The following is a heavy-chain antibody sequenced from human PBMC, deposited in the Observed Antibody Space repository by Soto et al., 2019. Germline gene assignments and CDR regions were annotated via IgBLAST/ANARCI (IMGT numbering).Heavy chain of an antibody. CDR1: GLTFGDYA. CDR3: TRDYYDTRGYYGMDV. J-gene: IGHJ6*02. Sequence: GGSLRLSCTASGLTFGDYAMSWVRQAPGKGLEWVGFIRGKAYTGTTEYAASVKGRFTISRDDSKSIAYLQMNSLKTEDTAVYYCTRDYYDTRGYYGMDVWGQGATVTVSS. V-gene: IGHV3-49*04. D-gene: IGHD3-22*01. CDR2: IRGKAYTGTT.